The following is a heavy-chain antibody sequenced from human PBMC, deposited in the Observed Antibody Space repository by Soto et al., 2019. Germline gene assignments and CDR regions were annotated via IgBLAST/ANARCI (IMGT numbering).Heavy chain of an antibody. CDR2: INHSGST. D-gene: IGHD3-16*02. CDR1: GGSFSGYY. V-gene: IGHV4-34*01. Sequence: SETLSLTCAVYGGSFSGYYWSWIRQPPGKGLEWIGEINHSGSTNYNPSLKSRVTISVDTSKNQFSLKLSSVTAADTAVYYRARGKLSDYVWGSYRYHFDYWGQGTVVTVSS. CDR3: ARGKLSDYVWGSYRYHFDY. J-gene: IGHJ4*02.